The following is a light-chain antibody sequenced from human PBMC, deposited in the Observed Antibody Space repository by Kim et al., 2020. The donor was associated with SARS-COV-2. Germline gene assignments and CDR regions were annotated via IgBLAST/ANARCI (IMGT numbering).Light chain of an antibody. CDR1: RLGDKY. J-gene: IGLJ3*02. Sequence: VSPGQTASITCSGDRLGDKYASWYQQKPGQTPVLVIYQDNKRPSGIPERFSGSNSGNTATLTISGTQAIDEADYYCQAWDSSSWVFGGGTQLTVL. CDR2: QDN. V-gene: IGLV3-1*01. CDR3: QAWDSSSWV.